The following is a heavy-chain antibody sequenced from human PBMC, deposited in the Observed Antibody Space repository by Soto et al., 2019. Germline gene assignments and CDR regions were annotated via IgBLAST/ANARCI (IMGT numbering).Heavy chain of an antibody. CDR3: ASARTYNYAFDF. J-gene: IGHJ4*02. D-gene: IGHD5-18*01. Sequence: LRLSCAPSGFTVHGNYMTWVRQASGKGLEWVSVVFSGGSTFYADSVKGRFTISRDTSKNTLSLQMNSLRAEDTAVYFCASARTYNYAFDFWGQGTLVTVSS. V-gene: IGHV3-53*01. CDR2: VFSGGST. CDR1: GFTVHGNY.